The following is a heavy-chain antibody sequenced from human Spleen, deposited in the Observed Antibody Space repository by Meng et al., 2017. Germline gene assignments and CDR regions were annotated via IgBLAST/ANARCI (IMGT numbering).Heavy chain of an antibody. J-gene: IGHJ4*02. V-gene: IGHV4-34*01. Sequence: VHAQQWGAGLLKPAEPLSLTCVVACGSFSDYYWSAIRQPPGKGLEWIGEINHSGSTNYNPSLESRATISVDTSQNNLSLKLSSVTAADSAVYYCARGPTTMAHDFDYWGQGTLVTVSS. CDR1: CGSFSDYY. CDR3: ARGPTTMAHDFDY. D-gene: IGHD4-11*01. CDR2: INHSGST.